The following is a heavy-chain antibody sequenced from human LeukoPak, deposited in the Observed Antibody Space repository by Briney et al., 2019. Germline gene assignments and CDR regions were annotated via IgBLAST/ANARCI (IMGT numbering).Heavy chain of an antibody. CDR1: GGSISRYY. CDR3: ARLHYYYDSSGYSRYYFDY. J-gene: IGHJ4*02. Sequence: SETLSLTCTVSGGSISRYYWSWIRQPPGKGLEWIGYIYYSGITNYNPSLTSRVTISVDTSKNQSSLKLSPVTAADTAVYYCARLHYYYDSSGYSRYYFDYWGQGTLVTVSS. V-gene: IGHV4-59*08. CDR2: IYYSGIT. D-gene: IGHD3-22*01.